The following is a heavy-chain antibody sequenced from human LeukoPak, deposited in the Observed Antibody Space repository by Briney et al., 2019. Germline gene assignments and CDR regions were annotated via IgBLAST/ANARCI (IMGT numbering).Heavy chain of an antibody. V-gene: IGHV3-7*01. CDR3: ARDGLGSAFDC. Sequence: PGGSLRLSCAASGFTFSSYWMTWVRQAPGKGLEWVANIKQDGSEEYYVDSVKGRFTISRDNAKNSLYLQMNSLRAEDTAVYYCARDGLGSAFDCWGQGTLVTVSS. D-gene: IGHD3/OR15-3a*01. CDR2: IKQDGSEE. CDR1: GFTFSSYW. J-gene: IGHJ4*02.